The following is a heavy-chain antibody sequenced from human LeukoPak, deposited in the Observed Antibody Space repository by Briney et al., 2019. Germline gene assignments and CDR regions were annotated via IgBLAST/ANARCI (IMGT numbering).Heavy chain of an antibody. V-gene: IGHV4-4*07. CDR3: ARVRGFGADYYYYYMDV. J-gene: IGHJ6*03. D-gene: IGHD3-10*01. CDR2: IYTSGST. CDR1: GGSISSYY. Sequence: PSETLSLTCTVSGGSISSYYWSWIRQPAGKGLEWIGRIYTSGSTNYNPSLKSRVIISVDMSKNQFSLKLSSVTAADTAVYYCARVRGFGADYYYYYMDVWGKGTTVIVSS.